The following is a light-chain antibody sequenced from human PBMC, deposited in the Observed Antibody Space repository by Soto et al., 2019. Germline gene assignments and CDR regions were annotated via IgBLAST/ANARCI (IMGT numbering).Light chain of an antibody. CDR2: AAS. V-gene: IGKV1-5*01. CDR1: QTIRNW. CDR3: QHYNVYPWT. Sequence: GDRVTVTCRASQTIRNWLAWYQQKPGKAPKLLIYAASSLQSGVPSRFSGSGSGTEFTLSISSLQPDDFATYYCQHYNVYPWTFGQGTKVDIK. J-gene: IGKJ1*01.